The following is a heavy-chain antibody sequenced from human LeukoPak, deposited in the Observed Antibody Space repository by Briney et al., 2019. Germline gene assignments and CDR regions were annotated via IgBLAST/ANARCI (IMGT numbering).Heavy chain of an antibody. J-gene: IGHJ4*02. CDR2: VSGGASDT. CDR1: GFAFGSYA. D-gene: IGHD2-2*01. CDR3: AKVYIGHCSGTRCPDGGYFDY. Sequence: GGSLRLSCASSGFAFGSYAMTWVRQAPGKGLQWVSTVSGGASDTYFADSVKGRFTISRDNSKDTLFLQMNSLRAEDTALYYCAKVYIGHCSGTRCPDGGYFDYWGQGTLVTVSS. V-gene: IGHV3-23*01.